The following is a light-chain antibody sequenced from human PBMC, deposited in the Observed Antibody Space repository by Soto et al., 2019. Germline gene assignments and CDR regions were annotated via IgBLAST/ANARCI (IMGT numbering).Light chain of an antibody. CDR3: QTWGTGIRHWV. J-gene: IGLJ3*02. CDR1: SGHSSYA. Sequence: VLTQSPSASASLGASVKLTCTLSSGHSSYAIAWHQQQPEKGPRYLMKLNSDGSHSKGDGIPDRFSGSSSGAERYLTISSLQSEDEADYYCQTWGTGIRHWVFGGGTKLTVL. CDR2: LNSDGSH. V-gene: IGLV4-69*01.